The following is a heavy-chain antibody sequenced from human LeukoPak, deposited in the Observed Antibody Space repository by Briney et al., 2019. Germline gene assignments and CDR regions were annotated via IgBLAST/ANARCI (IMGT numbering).Heavy chain of an antibody. CDR3: AREEYSSSSGMYFDY. J-gene: IGHJ4*02. CDR1: GFTFDDYG. Sequence: GGSLRLSCAASGFTFDDYGMSWVRQAPGKGLEWVSGINWNGGSTGYADSVKGRFTISRDNAKNSLYLQMNSLRAEDTALCYCAREEYSSSSGMYFDYWGQGTLVTVSS. D-gene: IGHD6-6*01. CDR2: INWNGGST. V-gene: IGHV3-20*04.